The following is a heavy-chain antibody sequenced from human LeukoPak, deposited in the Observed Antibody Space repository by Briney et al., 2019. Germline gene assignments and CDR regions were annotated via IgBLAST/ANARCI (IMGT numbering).Heavy chain of an antibody. J-gene: IGHJ4*02. V-gene: IGHV4-59*01. CDR2: IYDTGST. CDR3: ARFWSGFDY. Sequence: SETLSLACTVSGGSISRYYWSWIRQPPGTGPEWIGYIYDTGSTNYNSSLRSRVTISVDTSRNQFSLKLHSVTAADTAVYYCARFWSGFDYWGQGALVTVSS. CDR1: GGSISRYY. D-gene: IGHD3-3*01.